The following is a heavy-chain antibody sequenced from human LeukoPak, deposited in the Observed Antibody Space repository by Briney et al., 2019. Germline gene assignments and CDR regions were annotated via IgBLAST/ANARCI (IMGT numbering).Heavy chain of an antibody. V-gene: IGHV5-51*01. CDR1: GYSFTSYW. CDR3: ARHRRNTMIGTVSSRGFDY. Sequence: GESLKISCKGSGYSFTSYWIGWVRPMPGEGLEWMGIIYPADSDTTYSPSFQGQVTISADKSISTAYLHWSSLKASDTAMYYCARHRRNTMIGTVSSRGFDYWGQGTLVTVSS. J-gene: IGHJ4*02. D-gene: IGHD3-22*01. CDR2: IYPADSDT.